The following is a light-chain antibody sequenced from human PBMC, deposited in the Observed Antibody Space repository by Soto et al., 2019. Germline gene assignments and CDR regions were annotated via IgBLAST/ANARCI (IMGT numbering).Light chain of an antibody. CDR3: CSYAGSRDV. Sequence: QSALTQPASVSGSPGQSITISCTGTSSDVGSYNLVSWYQQHPGKAPKLMIYEGSKRPSGVSNRFSGSKSANTASLTISGLQAEDEADYYCCSYAGSRDVFGTGTKLTVL. J-gene: IGLJ1*01. V-gene: IGLV2-23*01. CDR1: SSDVGSYNL. CDR2: EGS.